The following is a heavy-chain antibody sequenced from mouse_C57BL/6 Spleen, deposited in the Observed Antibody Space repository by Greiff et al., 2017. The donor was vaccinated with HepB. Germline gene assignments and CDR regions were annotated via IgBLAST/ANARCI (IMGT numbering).Heavy chain of an antibody. Sequence: QVQLQQSGPELVKPGASVKISCKASGYAFSSSWMNWVKQRPGKGLEWIGRIYPGDGDTNYNGKFKGKATLTADKSSSTAYMQLSSLTSEDSAVYFCARERFYDGLAWFAYWGQGTLVTVSA. CDR3: ARERFYDGLAWFAY. CDR2: IYPGDGDT. D-gene: IGHD2-3*01. J-gene: IGHJ3*01. V-gene: IGHV1-82*01. CDR1: GYAFSSSW.